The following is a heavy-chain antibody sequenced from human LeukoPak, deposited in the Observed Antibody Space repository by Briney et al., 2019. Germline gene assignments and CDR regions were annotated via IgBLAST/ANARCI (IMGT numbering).Heavy chain of an antibody. CDR2: MRGSGGST. CDR1: GFTFSSYA. Sequence: SGGSLSLSCAASGFTFSSYAMSWVRQARGKGREWVSSMRGSGGSTYYADYVKSRFTISRVNSKNTLYLQKNNRRAEGTAVYYGAKDRLYSSGWYGRKNNWFDPWGQGTLVTVSS. J-gene: IGHJ5*02. D-gene: IGHD6-19*01. CDR3: AKDRLYSSGWYGRKNNWFDP. V-gene: IGHV3-23*01.